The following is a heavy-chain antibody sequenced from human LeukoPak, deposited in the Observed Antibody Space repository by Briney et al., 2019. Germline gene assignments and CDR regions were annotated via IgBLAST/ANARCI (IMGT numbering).Heavy chain of an antibody. CDR3: VLYSSLSVY. J-gene: IGHJ4*02. V-gene: IGHV4-59*01. CDR1: DVSFSNYY. CDR2: MYYSGMT. Sequence: ETLSLTCTVSDVSFSNYYWSWIRQPPGKGLEWIGYMYYSGMTNYSPSFKSRVTMSIDTSKNQFSLKLSSVTAADTAVYYCVLYSSLSVYWGQGTLVTVSS. D-gene: IGHD3-22*01.